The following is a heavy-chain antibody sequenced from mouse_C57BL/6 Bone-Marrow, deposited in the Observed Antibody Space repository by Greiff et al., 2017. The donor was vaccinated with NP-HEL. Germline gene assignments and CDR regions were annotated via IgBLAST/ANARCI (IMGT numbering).Heavy chain of an antibody. CDR2: IWSDGST. Sequence: VHLVESGPGLVAPSQSLSITCTVSGFSLTSYGVHWVRQPPGKGLEWLVVIWSDGSTTYNSALKSRLSISKDNSKSQVFLKMNSLQTDDTAMYYCARAGIYYGYDGFAYWGQGTLVTVSA. CDR1: GFSLTSYG. CDR3: ARAGIYYGYDGFAY. J-gene: IGHJ3*01. V-gene: IGHV2-6*03. D-gene: IGHD2-2*01.